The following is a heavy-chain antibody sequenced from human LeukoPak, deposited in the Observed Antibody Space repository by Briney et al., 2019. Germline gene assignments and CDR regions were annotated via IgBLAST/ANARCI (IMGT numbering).Heavy chain of an antibody. CDR1: GFTISNYA. CDR2: ISTNGGNI. V-gene: IGHV3-64*01. CDR3: ARDLDPGFGGAIDY. J-gene: IGHJ4*02. Sequence: PGGSLRLSCALSGFTISNYAIHWVRQAPGKGLEYVSGISTNGGNIYYANSVKGRFDISRDNSKNTLYLQMGSLRAEDMAVYYCARDLDPGFGGAIDYWGQGTLVTVSS. D-gene: IGHD3-16*01.